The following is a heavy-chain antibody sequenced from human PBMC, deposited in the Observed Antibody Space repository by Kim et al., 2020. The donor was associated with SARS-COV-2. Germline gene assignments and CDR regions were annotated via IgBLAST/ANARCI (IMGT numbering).Heavy chain of an antibody. CDR2: INWNGGST. J-gene: IGHJ2*01. V-gene: IGHV3-20*01. D-gene: IGHD4-17*01. CDR3: ARVSGKDYGDYVQLWYFDL. CDR1: GFTFDDYG. Sequence: GGSLRLSCAASGFTFDDYGMSWVRQAPGKGLEWVSGINWNGGSTGYADSVKGRFTISRDNAKNSLYLQMNSLRAEDTALYHCARVSGKDYGDYVQLWYFDLWGRGTLVTVSS.